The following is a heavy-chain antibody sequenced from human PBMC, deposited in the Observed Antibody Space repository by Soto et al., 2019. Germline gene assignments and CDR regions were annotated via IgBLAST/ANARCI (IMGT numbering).Heavy chain of an antibody. CDR2: IYYSGST. Sequence: QVQLQESGPGLVKPSQTLSLTCTVSGGSISSGGDYWSWIRQHPGKGLEWIGYIYYSGSTYYNPSLKSRVTLTVDTSKNPFSLKLSSVTAADTAVYYCARAPPYYYYGMDVWGQGTTVTVSS. CDR3: ARAPPYYYYGMDV. V-gene: IGHV4-31*03. CDR1: GGSISSGGDY. J-gene: IGHJ6*02.